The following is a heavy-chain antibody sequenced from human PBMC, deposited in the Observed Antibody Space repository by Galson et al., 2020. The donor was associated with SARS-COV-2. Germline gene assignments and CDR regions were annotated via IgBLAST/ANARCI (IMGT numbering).Heavy chain of an antibody. D-gene: IGHD1-7*01. CDR2: IKHTGST. V-gene: IGHV4-34*01. CDR3: ARGTRFGNYIQWRDIMNYYPHGMDV. Sequence: SETLSLTCAVYGGSFRGHYWSWIRQPPGKGLEWIGDIKHTGSTNSNPSLKRRVTIAADTSKNQFSLKLSSVTAADTAVYYCARGTRFGNYIQWRDIMNYYPHGMDVWGQGTTVTV. CDR1: GGSFRGHY. J-gene: IGHJ6*02.